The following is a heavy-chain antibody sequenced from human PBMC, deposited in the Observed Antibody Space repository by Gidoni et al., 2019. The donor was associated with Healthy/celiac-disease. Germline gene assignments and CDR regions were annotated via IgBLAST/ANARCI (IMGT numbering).Heavy chain of an antibody. D-gene: IGHD6-13*01. Sequence: EVQLVESGGGLVQPGGSLRLSCAASGFTFSSDSMNWVRQAPGKGLEWVSYISSSSSTIYYADSVKGRFTISRDNAKNSLYLQMNSLRAEDTAVYYCARGPGAAAATSAFDIWGQGTMVTVSS. J-gene: IGHJ3*02. CDR1: GFTFSSDS. V-gene: IGHV3-48*01. CDR3: ARGPGAAAATSAFDI. CDR2: ISSSSSTI.